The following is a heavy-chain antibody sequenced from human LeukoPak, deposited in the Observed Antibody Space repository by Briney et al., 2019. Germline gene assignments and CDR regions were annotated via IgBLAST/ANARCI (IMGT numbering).Heavy chain of an antibody. D-gene: IGHD4-17*01. J-gene: IGHJ4*02. V-gene: IGHV3-30-3*01. Sequence: PGRSPRLSCVASGFSFSDYGMHWVRQAPGKGLEWVAVLSYDVSRKYYADSVKGRFTISRDNFKNTLELQMNSLRPEDTAVYYCARGSTFYGDYGYVDYWGQGTLVTVSS. CDR3: ARGSTFYGDYGYVDY. CDR2: LSYDVSRK. CDR1: GFSFSDYG.